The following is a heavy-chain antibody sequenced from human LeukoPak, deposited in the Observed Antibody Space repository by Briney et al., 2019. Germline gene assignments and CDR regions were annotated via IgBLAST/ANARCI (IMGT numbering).Heavy chain of an antibody. D-gene: IGHD2-15*01. CDR1: GYTFINYG. V-gene: IGHV1-18*01. J-gene: IGHJ4*02. CDR2: VSAYADNT. CDR3: ARDCIGCHGFDY. Sequence: ASVKVSCKASGYTFINYGISWVRQAPGQGLEWMGWVSAYADNTNYVQKFQGRVTMTTDTSTNTAYMELRSLRSGDTAVYYCARDCIGCHGFDYWGQGTLVTVSS.